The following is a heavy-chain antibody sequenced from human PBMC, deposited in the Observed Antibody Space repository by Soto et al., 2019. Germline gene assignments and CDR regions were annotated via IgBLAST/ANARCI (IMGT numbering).Heavy chain of an antibody. J-gene: IGHJ5*02. D-gene: IGHD3-3*01. CDR1: GGSISSYY. Sequence: SETLSLTCTVSGGSISSYYWSWIRQPPGKGLDWIGYIYYSGSTNYNPSLKSRVTISVDTSKNQFSLKLSSVTAADTAVYYCARVYTYYDFWSGPPVGWFDPWGQGTLVTVSS. V-gene: IGHV4-59*01. CDR2: IYYSGST. CDR3: ARVYTYYDFWSGPPVGWFDP.